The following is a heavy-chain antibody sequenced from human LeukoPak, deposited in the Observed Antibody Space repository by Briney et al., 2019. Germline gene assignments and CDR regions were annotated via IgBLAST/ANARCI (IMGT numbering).Heavy chain of an antibody. CDR1: GFTFSSYA. CDR3: ARGAKSVLVPAVELNMAV. V-gene: IGHV3-23*01. Sequence: GGSLRLSCAASGFTFSSYAINWVRQAPGKGLEWVSAISGSGSSTYYADSVKGRFTISRDNSKNTLYLQMNSLRAGDTAVYYCARGAKSVLVPAVELNMAVWGQGTTVTVS. CDR2: ISGSGSST. D-gene: IGHD2-2*01. J-gene: IGHJ6*02.